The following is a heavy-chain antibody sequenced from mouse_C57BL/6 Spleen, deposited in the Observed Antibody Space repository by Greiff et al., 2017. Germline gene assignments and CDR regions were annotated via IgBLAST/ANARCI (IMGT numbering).Heavy chain of an antibody. D-gene: IGHD2-10*01. Sequence: VQLQQSGPELVKPGASVKISCKASGFSFTSYYIHWVKQRPGQGLEWIGWIYPGGGNTKYNEKFKGKATMTADTSSSTAYMQISSLTSEDSAVYYYAMAYYHSYAMDYWGQGTSVTVSS. J-gene: IGHJ4*01. CDR1: GFSFTSYY. CDR3: AMAYYHSYAMDY. CDR2: IYPGGGNT. V-gene: IGHV1-66*01.